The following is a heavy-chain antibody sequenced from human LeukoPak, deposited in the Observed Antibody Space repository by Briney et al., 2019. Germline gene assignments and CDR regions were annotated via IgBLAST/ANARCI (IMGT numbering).Heavy chain of an antibody. CDR2: ISSSGSTI. J-gene: IGHJ4*02. CDR3: ARIPVHLTMIVQYYFDY. Sequence: TGGSLRLSCAASGFTFSSYEMNWVRQAPGKGLAWVSYISSSGSTIYYADSVKGRFTISRDNAKNSLYLQMNSLRAEDTAVYYCARIPVHLTMIVQYYFDYWGQGTLVTVSS. D-gene: IGHD3-22*01. CDR1: GFTFSSYE. V-gene: IGHV3-48*03.